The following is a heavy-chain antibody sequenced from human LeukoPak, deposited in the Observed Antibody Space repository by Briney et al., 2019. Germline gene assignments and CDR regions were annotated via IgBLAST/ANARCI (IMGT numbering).Heavy chain of an antibody. V-gene: IGHV5-51*01. D-gene: IGHD3-10*01. Sequence: GESLKISCKGSGYSFTSYWIGWVRQMPGKGLEWMGIIYPGDSDTRYSPSFQGQVTISADKSISTAYLQWSSLKASDTAMYYCAIRHGSGSYYSFDYFDYWGQGTPVTVSS. CDR2: IYPGDSDT. CDR1: GYSFTSYW. CDR3: AIRHGSGSYYSFDYFDY. J-gene: IGHJ4*02.